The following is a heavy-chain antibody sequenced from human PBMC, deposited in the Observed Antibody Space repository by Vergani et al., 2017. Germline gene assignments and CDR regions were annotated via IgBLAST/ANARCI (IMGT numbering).Heavy chain of an antibody. V-gene: IGHV3-21*02. CDR2: IPSSGSPI. CDR3: AKDRPYNWNSRDSKNWFDL. CDR1: GFTFSTYS. D-gene: IGHD1-7*01. Sequence: EEQLVESGGGLVKPGESLTLSCRSSGFTFSTYSMNWVRQAPGKGLEWVASIPSSGSPIYYADSIRGRFTISRDNANDALFLQLTSLRAEDTAVYYCAKDRPYNWNSRDSKNWFDLWGQGTLVTVSS. J-gene: IGHJ5*02.